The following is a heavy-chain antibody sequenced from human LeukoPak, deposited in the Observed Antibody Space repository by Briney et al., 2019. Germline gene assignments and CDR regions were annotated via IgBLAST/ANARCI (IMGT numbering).Heavy chain of an antibody. CDR3: ARARAGSVDY. Sequence: GKSLRLSCAASGFTFSNYAMHWVRQAPGKGLEWVAVISYDGIHKYYADSIKGRFNTSRDNSDHTLFLLVDSLRPDDTAVYYCARARAGSVDYWGQGTLVTVSS. V-gene: IGHV3-30*04. CDR2: ISYDGIHK. D-gene: IGHD3-10*01. CDR1: GFTFSNYA. J-gene: IGHJ4*02.